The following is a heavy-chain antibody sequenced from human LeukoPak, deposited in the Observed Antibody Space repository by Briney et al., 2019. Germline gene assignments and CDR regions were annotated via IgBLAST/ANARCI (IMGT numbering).Heavy chain of an antibody. J-gene: IGHJ4*02. V-gene: IGHV3-23*01. CDR3: ARDRIQLWPSLFDY. CDR1: GFTVSSNY. D-gene: IGHD5-18*01. CDR2: ISGSGGST. Sequence: GGSLRLSCAASGFTVSSNYMSWVRQAPGKGLEWVSAISGSGGSTYYADSVKGRFTISRDNSKNTLYLQMNSLRAEDTAVYYCARDRIQLWPSLFDYWGQGTLVTVSS.